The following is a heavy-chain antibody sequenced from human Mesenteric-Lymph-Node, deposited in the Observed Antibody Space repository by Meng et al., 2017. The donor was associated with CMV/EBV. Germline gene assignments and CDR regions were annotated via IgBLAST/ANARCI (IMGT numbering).Heavy chain of an antibody. CDR3: ARVHGTYYYDSSGYRHFDY. D-gene: IGHD3-22*01. J-gene: IGHJ4*02. CDR1: GGSFSGYY. Sequence: SETLSLTCAVYGGSFSGYYWSWIRQPPGKGLEWIGEINHSGSTNYNPSLKSRVTISVDTSKNQFSLKLSSVTAADTAVYYCARVHGTYYYDSSGYRHFDYWGQGTLVTVSS. CDR2: INHSGST. V-gene: IGHV4-34*01.